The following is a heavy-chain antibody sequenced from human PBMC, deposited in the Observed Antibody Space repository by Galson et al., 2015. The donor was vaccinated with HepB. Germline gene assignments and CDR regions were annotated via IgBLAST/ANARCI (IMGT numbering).Heavy chain of an antibody. CDR2: IIPIFGTA. D-gene: IGHD2-15*01. CDR3: ARVPPYCSGGSCSDAFDI. CDR1: GGTFSSYA. V-gene: IGHV1-69*13. J-gene: IGHJ3*02. Sequence: SVKVSCKASGGTFSSYAISWVRQAPGQGLEWMGGIIPIFGTANYAQKFQGRVTITADESTSTAYMELSSLRSEDTAVYYCARVPPYCSGGSCSDAFDIWGQGTMVTVSS.